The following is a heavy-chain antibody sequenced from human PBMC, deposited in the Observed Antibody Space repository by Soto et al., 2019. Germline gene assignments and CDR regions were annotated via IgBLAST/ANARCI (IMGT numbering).Heavy chain of an antibody. CDR2: ISYTGNT. CDR3: ARFSWYDGDSINTYYMDF. J-gene: IGHJ6*03. V-gene: IGHV4-39*01. CDR1: GDSISSRSYY. Sequence: LQESGPGLVKPSETLSLTCSVFGDSISSRSYYWAWIRRPPGMGLEWIAGISYTGNTYYNPSLTSRSAISGDTSKTQFSLKLRFVTAADTAVYYCARFSWYDGDSINTYYMDFWGNGATVTVSS. D-gene: IGHD6-13*01.